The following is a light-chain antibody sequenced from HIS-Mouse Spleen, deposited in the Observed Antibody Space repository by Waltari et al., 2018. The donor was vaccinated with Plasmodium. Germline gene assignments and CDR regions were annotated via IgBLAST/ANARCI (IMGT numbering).Light chain of an antibody. CDR2: DAS. CDR3: QQRSNWPRVLT. V-gene: IGKV3-11*01. Sequence: ELVLTQSPAPLSLSPGERATLPCRASQRVSSYLAWYQQKPGQAHRLLIYDASNRATGIPARFSGSGSGTDFTLTISSLEPEDFAVYYCQQRSNWPRVLTFGGGTKVEIK. CDR1: QRVSSY. J-gene: IGKJ4*01.